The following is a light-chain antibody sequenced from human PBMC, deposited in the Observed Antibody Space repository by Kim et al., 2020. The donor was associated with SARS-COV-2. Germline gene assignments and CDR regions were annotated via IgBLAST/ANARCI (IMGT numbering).Light chain of an antibody. CDR1: TADIGTLP. J-gene: IGLJ1*01. CDR2: INN. Sequence: QLVLTQPPSASGTPGQSVTISCSGDTADIGTLPVNWYQHLPGTAPKLLIYINNQRPSGVPDRFSGSKSGTSASLAISGLQSEDEADYYCAAWDDSLNVPYGFGTGTKVTVL. V-gene: IGLV1-44*01. CDR3: AAWDDSLNVPYG.